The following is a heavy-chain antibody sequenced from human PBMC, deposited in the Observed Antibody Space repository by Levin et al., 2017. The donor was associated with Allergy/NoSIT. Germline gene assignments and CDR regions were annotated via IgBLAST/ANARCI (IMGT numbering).Heavy chain of an antibody. J-gene: IGHJ1*01. CDR1: GFIFRDYA. V-gene: IGHV3-49*04. D-gene: IGHD4-23*01. CDR3: IRGYSGYSAEYFYH. CDR2: IRNKEYGEKT. Sequence: GGSLRLSCTVSGFIFRDYAISWVRQAPGKGLEWVAFIRNKEYGEKTQYAASVQGRFTIPRDYSTRITYLQRNSLTIEATVVYYCIRGYSGYSAEYFYHWGQGTVVTVSS.